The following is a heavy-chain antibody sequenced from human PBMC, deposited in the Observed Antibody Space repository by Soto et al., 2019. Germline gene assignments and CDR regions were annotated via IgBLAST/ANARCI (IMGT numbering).Heavy chain of an antibody. V-gene: IGHV3-23*01. CDR2: ISGSGGST. D-gene: IGHD6-6*01. CDR3: AKDYGSSSSHVDC. J-gene: IGHJ4*02. Sequence: GGSLRLSCAASGFTFSSYAMSWVRQAPGKGLEWVSAISGSGGSTDYADSVKGRFTVSRDNSKNMLYLQVNSLRAEDTAVYYCAKDYGSSSSHVDCWGQGTLVTVSS. CDR1: GFTFSSYA.